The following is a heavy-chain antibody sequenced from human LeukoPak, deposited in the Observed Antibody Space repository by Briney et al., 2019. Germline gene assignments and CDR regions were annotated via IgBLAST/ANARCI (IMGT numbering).Heavy chain of an antibody. D-gene: IGHD3-22*01. V-gene: IGHV5-51*03. Sequence: GESLKSSSNGAGDCFTSCWIIWVRHMPGKSLEWMGIIYPGDSDTRYSPSFQGQVTISADKSISTAYLQWSSLKASDTAMYYCASLDSSGYYFDYWGQGTLVTVSS. CDR3: ASLDSSGYYFDY. J-gene: IGHJ4*02. CDR2: IYPGDSDT. CDR1: GDCFTSCW.